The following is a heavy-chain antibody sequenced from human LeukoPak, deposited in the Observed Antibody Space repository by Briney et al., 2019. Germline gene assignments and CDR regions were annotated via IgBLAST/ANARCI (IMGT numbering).Heavy chain of an antibody. CDR1: GFTFSRYW. CDR2: INGDGASA. D-gene: IGHD4-17*01. V-gene: IGHV3-74*01. CDR3: ARYGDNGPFDD. Sequence: PGGSLRLSCAASGFTFSRYWMHWVRQAPGMGLVWVARINGDGASADYAGSVKGRFTISRDNAKNTLYLQINSFRAEDTAVYYCARYGDNGPFDDWGQGTLVAVSS. J-gene: IGHJ4*02.